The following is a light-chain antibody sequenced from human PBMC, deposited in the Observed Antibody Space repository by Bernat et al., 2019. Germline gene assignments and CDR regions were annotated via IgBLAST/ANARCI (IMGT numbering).Light chain of an antibody. V-gene: IGLV1-44*01. CDR3: AAWDDSLNGWV. CDR1: SSNIGSYT. CDR2: SDD. Sequence: QSVLTQPPSASGTPGQRVTISCSGSSSNIGSYTVNWYQQLPGTAPKVLIYSDDQRPSGVPDRFSGSKSGTSASLAISRLQSEDAADYYCAAWDDSLNGWVFGGGTELTVL. J-gene: IGLJ3*02.